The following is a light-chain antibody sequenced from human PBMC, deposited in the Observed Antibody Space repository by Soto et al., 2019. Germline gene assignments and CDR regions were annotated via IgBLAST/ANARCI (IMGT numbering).Light chain of an antibody. CDR3: QHSYSSPYT. Sequence: DIQMTQSPSSLSASLGGSVTITCRARQTISNYLNWYQQRPGEAPKLLIYAASSLQSGVPSRFSGSGSGTDFTLTISSLQPEDFALYYCQHSYSSPYTFGQGTNLEIK. CDR1: QTISNY. J-gene: IGKJ2*01. CDR2: AAS. V-gene: IGKV1-39*01.